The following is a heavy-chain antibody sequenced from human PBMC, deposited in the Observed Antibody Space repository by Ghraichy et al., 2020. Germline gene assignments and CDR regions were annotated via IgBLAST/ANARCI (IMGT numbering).Heavy chain of an antibody. V-gene: IGHV4-39*01. CDR2: IYYSGST. CDR3: ARILPGPDFDY. Sequence: SETLSLTCTVSGGSISSSSYYWGWIRQPPGKGLEWIGSIYYSGSTYYNPSLKSRVTISVDTSKNQFSLKLSSVTAADTAVYYCARILPGPDFDYWGQGTLVTVSS. J-gene: IGHJ4*02. CDR1: GGSISSSSYY.